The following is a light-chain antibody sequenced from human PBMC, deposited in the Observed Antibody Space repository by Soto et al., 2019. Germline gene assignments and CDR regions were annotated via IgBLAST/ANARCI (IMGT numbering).Light chain of an antibody. CDR3: QQYVTSPWA. CDR2: GAS. J-gene: IGKJ1*01. V-gene: IGKV3-20*01. CDR1: RSVINN. Sequence: EIVLTQSPVTLSVSPGERATLSCRASRSVINNLAWYQQKPGQAPRLLIYGASNRATGIPDRFSGSGSGTDFTLTIRRLEPEDFAVYYCQQYVTSPWAFGQGTKVDIK.